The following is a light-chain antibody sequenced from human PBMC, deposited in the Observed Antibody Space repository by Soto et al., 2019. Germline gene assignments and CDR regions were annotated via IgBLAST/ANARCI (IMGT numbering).Light chain of an antibody. CDR1: SSNIGAGYD. V-gene: IGLV1-40*01. CDR3: QSYDSSLSGYV. J-gene: IGLJ1*01. Sequence: QSALTQPPSVSGAPGQRVTISCTGSSSNIGAGYDVHWYQQLPGTAPKLLIYGNSNRPSGVPVRFSGPKSGTSASLAITGLQAEDEADYYCQSYDSSLSGYVFGTGTNVTVL. CDR2: GNS.